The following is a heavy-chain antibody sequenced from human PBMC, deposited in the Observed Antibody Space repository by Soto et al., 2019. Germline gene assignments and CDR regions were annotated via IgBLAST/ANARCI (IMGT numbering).Heavy chain of an antibody. CDR1: GGSISSYY. D-gene: IGHD6-13*01. Sequence: QVQLQESGPGLVKPSETLSLTCTVSGGSISSYYWSWIRQPPGKGLEWIGYIYYSGSTNYNPSLTSRVTLSVDTSKTQSALKLSSVTAADTAVYYCAREVYISSWYARGAFDTWGQGTMITVSS. CDR2: IYYSGST. CDR3: AREVYISSWYARGAFDT. J-gene: IGHJ3*02. V-gene: IGHV4-59*01.